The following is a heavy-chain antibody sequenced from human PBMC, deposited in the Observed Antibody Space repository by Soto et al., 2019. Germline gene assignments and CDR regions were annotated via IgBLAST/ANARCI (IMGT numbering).Heavy chain of an antibody. J-gene: IGHJ3*01. D-gene: IGHD5-12*01. CDR2: IYRTGST. CDR1: GASVNSGAHY. Sequence: QVQLQESGPGLVRPSQTLSLGCTVSGASVNSGAHYWSFIRQNPGKGLEWIGYIYRTGSTYYNPSLRSRVTISMDTSKNQFSLKLTSVNAADTAIYYCASSVATISNDAFDVWGQGTMVIVS. CDR3: ASSVATISNDAFDV. V-gene: IGHV4-31*03.